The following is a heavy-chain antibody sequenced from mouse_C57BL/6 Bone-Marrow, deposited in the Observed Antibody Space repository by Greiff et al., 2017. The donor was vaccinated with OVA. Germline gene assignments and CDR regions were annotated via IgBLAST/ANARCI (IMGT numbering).Heavy chain of an antibody. D-gene: IGHD2-4*01. CDR3: AREYYDYELYYFVY. CDR1: GYTFTNYW. V-gene: IGHV1-63*01. J-gene: IGHJ2*01. Sequence: QVQLQQSGAELVRPGTSVKMSCKASGYTFTNYWIGWAKQRPGHGLEWIGDIYPGGGYTNYNEKFKGKATLTADKSSSTAYMQFSSLTSEDSAIYYCAREYYDYELYYFVYWGQGTTLTVSS. CDR2: IYPGGGYT.